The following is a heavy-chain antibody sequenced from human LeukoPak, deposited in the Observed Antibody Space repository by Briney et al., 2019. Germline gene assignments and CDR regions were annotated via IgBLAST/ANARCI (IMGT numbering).Heavy chain of an antibody. CDR1: GFTFSSYG. J-gene: IGHJ4*02. CDR2: IWYDGSNK. V-gene: IGHV3-33*01. Sequence: PGRSLRLSCAASGFTFSSYGMHWVRQAPGKGLECVAVIWYDGSNKYYADSVKGRFTISRDNSKNTLYLQMNSLRAEDTAVYYCAREYGDYGEYYFDYWGQGTLVTVSS. D-gene: IGHD4-17*01. CDR3: AREYGDYGEYYFDY.